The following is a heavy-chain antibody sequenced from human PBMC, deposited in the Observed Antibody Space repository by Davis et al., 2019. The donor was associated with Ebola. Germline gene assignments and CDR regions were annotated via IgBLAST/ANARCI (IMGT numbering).Heavy chain of an antibody. CDR3: ARLGVYQLLYYYYMDV. J-gene: IGHJ6*03. CDR2: FYPGDSDT. CDR1: GYSFTSYW. V-gene: IGHV5-51*01. Sequence: GESLKIPCKGSGYSFTSYWIGWVRQMPGKGLELVGIFYPGDSDTRYSPSLQGQVPISADKSIRTAYLQWSSLKASDTAMYYCARLGVYQLLYYYYMDVWGKGTTVTVSS. D-gene: IGHD2-2*01.